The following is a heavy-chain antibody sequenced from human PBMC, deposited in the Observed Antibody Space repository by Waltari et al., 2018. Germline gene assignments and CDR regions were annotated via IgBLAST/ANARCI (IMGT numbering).Heavy chain of an antibody. Sequence: EVQLVESGGGLVKPGGSLRLSCAASGFTFSSYSMNWVRQAPGKGLEWVSSISSSSSYIYYADSVKGRFTISRDNAKNSLYLQMNSLRAEDTAVYYCATSCSGGSCYHYWGQGTLVTVSS. CDR3: ATSCSGGSCYHY. D-gene: IGHD2-15*01. V-gene: IGHV3-21*01. J-gene: IGHJ4*02. CDR2: ISSSSSYI. CDR1: GFTFSSYS.